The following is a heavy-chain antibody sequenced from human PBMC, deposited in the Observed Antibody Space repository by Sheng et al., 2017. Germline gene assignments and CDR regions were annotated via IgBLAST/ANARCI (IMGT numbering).Heavy chain of an antibody. V-gene: IGHV4-39*07. J-gene: IGHJ4*02. Sequence: QLQLQESGPGLVKPSETLSLTCTVSGGSISINYYYWGWIRQPPGKGLEWIGSIYYSGNTYYNPSLKSRVTISVDTSKNQFSLKMSSVTAADTAVFYCTRVHGYNYGHFDYWGQGMLVTVSS. D-gene: IGHD5-18*01. CDR2: IYYSGNT. CDR1: GGSISINYYY. CDR3: TRVHGYNYGHFDY.